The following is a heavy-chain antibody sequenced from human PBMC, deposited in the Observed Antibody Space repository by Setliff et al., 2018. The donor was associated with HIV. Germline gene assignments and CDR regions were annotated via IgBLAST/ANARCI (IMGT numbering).Heavy chain of an antibody. J-gene: IGHJ3*01. V-gene: IGHV5-51*01. D-gene: IGHD6-6*01. CDR3: ARPVHHAFDL. Sequence: GESLKISCKGSGYKFSTYGIGWVRQMPGKGLEWMGIISPGDSDTRYSPSFQGQVTISADKSISTAYLQWSSLKASDTAMYYCARPVHHAFDLWGQGTMVTVSS. CDR1: GYKFSTYG. CDR2: ISPGDSDT.